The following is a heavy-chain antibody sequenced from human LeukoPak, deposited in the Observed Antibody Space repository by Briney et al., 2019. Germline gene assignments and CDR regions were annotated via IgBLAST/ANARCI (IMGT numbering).Heavy chain of an antibody. CDR2: ISYDGSNK. D-gene: IGHD2-2*01. CDR3: ARDLPEYQLLCSGCPEDAFDI. J-gene: IGHJ3*02. Sequence: PGGSLRLSCAASGFTFSSYGMHWVRQAPGKGLEWVAVISYDGSNKYYADSVKGRFTISRDNSKNTLYLQMNSLRAEDTAVYYCARDLPEYQLLCSGCPEDAFDIWGQGTMVTVSS. V-gene: IGHV3-30*03. CDR1: GFTFSSYG.